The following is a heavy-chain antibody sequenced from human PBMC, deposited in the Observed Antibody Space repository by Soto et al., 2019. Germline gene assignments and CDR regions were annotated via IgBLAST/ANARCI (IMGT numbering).Heavy chain of an antibody. CDR1: GFTFSSYA. Sequence: EVQLLESGGGLVQPGGSLRLSCAASGFTFSSYAMSWVRQAPGKGLEWVSAISGSGGSTYYADSVKGRFTISRDNSKNTLYLQMNSLRAEDTAVYYCAKALRWYSSGWEAYYYGMDVWGPGTTVTVSS. V-gene: IGHV3-23*01. D-gene: IGHD6-19*01. CDR2: ISGSGGST. J-gene: IGHJ6*02. CDR3: AKALRWYSSGWEAYYYGMDV.